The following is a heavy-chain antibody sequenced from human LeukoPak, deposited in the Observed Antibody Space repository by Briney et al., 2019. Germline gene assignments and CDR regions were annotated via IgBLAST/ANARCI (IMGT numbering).Heavy chain of an antibody. CDR3: ARSSLGIGGYFDF. CDR2: IYYSGST. J-gene: IGHJ2*01. CDR1: GGSISSYY. D-gene: IGHD7-27*01. V-gene: IGHV4-59*08. Sequence: PSETLSLTCTVSGGSISSYYWSWIRQPPGKGLEWIGYIYYSGSTNYNPSLKSRVTMSVDTSKNQFSLKLSSVTAADTAVYYCARSSLGIGGYFDFWGRGTLVTVSS.